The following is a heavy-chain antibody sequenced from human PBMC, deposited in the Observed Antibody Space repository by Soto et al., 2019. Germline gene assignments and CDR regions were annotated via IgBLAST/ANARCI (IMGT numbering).Heavy chain of an antibody. J-gene: IGHJ6*02. Sequence: EVQLVESGGGLVQPGGSLRLSCAASGFTFSSYWMHWVRQAPGKGLVWVSRINSDGSRISYADSVKGRVTISRDNAENTVYLQMNSLRAEDTAVYYCARGIKNYYGTDVWCQGTTVIVSS. D-gene: IGHD2-15*01. CDR1: GFTFSSYW. V-gene: IGHV3-74*01. CDR3: ARGIKNYYGTDV. CDR2: INSDGSRI.